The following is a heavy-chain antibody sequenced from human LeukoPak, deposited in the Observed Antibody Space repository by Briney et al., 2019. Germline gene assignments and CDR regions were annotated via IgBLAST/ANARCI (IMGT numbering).Heavy chain of an antibody. J-gene: IGHJ6*02. D-gene: IGHD4-11*01. CDR1: GYSFTSYW. Sequence: GESLKISCKGSGYSFTSYWIGWVRQMPGKGLEWMGIIYPGDSDTRYSPSFQGQVTISADKSISTAYLQWSSLKAPDTAMYYCARRATVTPGYYYYYGMDVWGQGTTVTVSS. CDR2: IYPGDSDT. CDR3: ARRATVTPGYYYYYGMDV. V-gene: IGHV5-51*01.